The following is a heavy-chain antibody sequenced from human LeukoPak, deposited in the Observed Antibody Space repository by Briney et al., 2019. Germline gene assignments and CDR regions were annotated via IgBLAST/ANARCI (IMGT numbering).Heavy chain of an antibody. Sequence: SETLSLTCTVSGGSISSYYWSWIRQPPGKGLEWIGYIYYSGSTNYNPSLKSRVTISVDTSKNQFSLKPSSVTAADTAVYYCASSKVYYYYMDVWGKGTTVTVSS. J-gene: IGHJ6*03. CDR1: GGSISSYY. CDR2: IYYSGST. CDR3: ASSKVYYYYMDV. V-gene: IGHV4-59*01. D-gene: IGHD4-11*01.